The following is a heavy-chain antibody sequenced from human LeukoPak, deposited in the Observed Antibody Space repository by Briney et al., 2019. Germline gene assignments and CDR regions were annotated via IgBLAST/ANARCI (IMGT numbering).Heavy chain of an antibody. CDR1: GGTFSSYA. Sequence: SVKVSCKASGGTFSSYAISWVRQAPGQGLEWMGGIIPIFGTANYAQKFQGRVTITADKSTSTAYMELSSLRSEDTAVYYCAGVYYGSGSPNYYGMDVWGKGTTVTVSS. CDR2: IIPIFGTA. D-gene: IGHD3-10*01. CDR3: AGVYYGSGSPNYYGMDV. V-gene: IGHV1-69*06. J-gene: IGHJ6*04.